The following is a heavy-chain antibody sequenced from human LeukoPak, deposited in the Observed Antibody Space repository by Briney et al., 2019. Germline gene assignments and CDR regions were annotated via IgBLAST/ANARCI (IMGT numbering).Heavy chain of an antibody. CDR1: GFRFSTYW. D-gene: IGHD6-19*01. CDR2: ISGSGGST. J-gene: IGHJ4*02. Sequence: GGSLRLSCVASGFRFSTYWMSWVRQAPGKGLEWVSAISGSGGSTYYADSVKGRFTISRDNSKNTLYLQMNSLRAEDTAVYYCAKDLGYSSGWYPCWGQGTLVTVSS. CDR3: AKDLGYSSGWYPC. V-gene: IGHV3-23*01.